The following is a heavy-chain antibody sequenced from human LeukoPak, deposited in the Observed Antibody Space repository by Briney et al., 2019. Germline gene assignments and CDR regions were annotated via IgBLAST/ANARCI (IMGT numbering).Heavy chain of an antibody. V-gene: IGHV4-59*01. CDR2: IYYSRST. D-gene: IGHD3-10*01. Sequence: SETLSLTCTGSGGTISSYYWSWLRQPPGKGLEWIGYIYYSRSTNYNPSLKSRVTISVDTSKNQFSLKLSSVTAADTAVYYCARGHPRGNWFDPWGQGTLVTVSS. J-gene: IGHJ5*02. CDR1: GGTISSYY. CDR3: ARGHPRGNWFDP.